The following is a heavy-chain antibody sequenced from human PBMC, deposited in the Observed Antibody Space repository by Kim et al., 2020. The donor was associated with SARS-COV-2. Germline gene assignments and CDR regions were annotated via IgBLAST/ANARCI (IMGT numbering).Heavy chain of an antibody. CDR2: IYSDGSNP. CDR3: AKAVSTNKWFAASFDI. J-gene: IGHJ3*02. CDR1: GFTFSGYA. V-gene: IGHV3-23*03. Sequence: GGSLRLSCAASGFTFSGYAMSWVRQAPGKGLEWVSLIYSDGSNPHYANSVKGRFTISRDNSRNTLYLQLISLRAEDTALYYCAKAVSTNKWFAASFDIWGHGTPVAVSS. D-gene: IGHD3-10*01.